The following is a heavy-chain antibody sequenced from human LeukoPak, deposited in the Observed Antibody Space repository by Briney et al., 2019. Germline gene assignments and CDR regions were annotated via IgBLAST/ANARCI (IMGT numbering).Heavy chain of an antibody. Sequence: SETLSLTCTVSGGSISSSSYYWGWIRQPPGKGLEWIGSIYYSGSTYYNPSLKSRVTISVDTSKNQFSLKLSSVTAADTAVYYCARDSSQYYYGSGSQYNWFDPWGQGTLVTVSS. CDR2: IYYSGST. J-gene: IGHJ5*02. D-gene: IGHD3-10*01. CDR1: GGSISSSSYY. V-gene: IGHV4-39*07. CDR3: ARDSSQYYYGSGSQYNWFDP.